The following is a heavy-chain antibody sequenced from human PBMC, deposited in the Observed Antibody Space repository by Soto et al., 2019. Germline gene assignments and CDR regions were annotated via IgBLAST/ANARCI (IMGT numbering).Heavy chain of an antibody. V-gene: IGHV3-30*18. D-gene: IGHD6-19*01. Sequence: PGGSLRLSCAASGFTFSSYGMHWVRQAPGKGLEWVAVISYDGSNKYYADSVKGRFTISRGNSKNTLYLQMNSLRAEDTAVYYCAKDCESSGSYLRWVGGMDVWGQGTTVTVSS. J-gene: IGHJ6*02. CDR1: GFTFSSYG. CDR2: ISYDGSNK. CDR3: AKDCESSGSYLRWVGGMDV.